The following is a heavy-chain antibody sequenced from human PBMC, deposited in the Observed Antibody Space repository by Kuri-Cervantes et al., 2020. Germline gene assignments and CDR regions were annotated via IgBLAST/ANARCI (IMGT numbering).Heavy chain of an antibody. CDR3: ARGIPYCGSTSCPNYYMDV. D-gene: IGHD2-2*01. Sequence: GGSLRLSCAASGFTFSSYGMHWVRQAPGKGLEWVAVIWYDGSNKYYADSVKGRFTISRDNSKNTLYLQMNSLRAEDTAVYYCARGIPYCGSTSCPNYYMDVWGKGTTVTVSS. CDR2: IWYDGSNK. J-gene: IGHJ6*03. V-gene: IGHV3-33*01. CDR1: GFTFSSYG.